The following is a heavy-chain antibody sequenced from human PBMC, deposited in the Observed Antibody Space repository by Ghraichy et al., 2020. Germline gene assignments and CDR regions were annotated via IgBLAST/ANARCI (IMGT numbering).Heavy chain of an antibody. J-gene: IGHJ4*02. CDR1: NGPFDSYY. V-gene: IGHV4-34*01. CDR3: ARGRKSSQQLVRLPFDY. Sequence: GSLRLSCAVYNGPFDSYYWSWIRQPPGKGLEWIGEINHSGSTSYNPSLKSRVTISVDRLKNQFSLRLSSVTAADTAMYYCARGRKSSQQLVRLPFDYWGQGTLVTVSS. CDR2: INHSGST. D-gene: IGHD6-13*01.